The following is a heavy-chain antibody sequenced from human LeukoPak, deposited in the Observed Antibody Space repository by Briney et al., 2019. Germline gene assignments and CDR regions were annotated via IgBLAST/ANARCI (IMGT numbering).Heavy chain of an antibody. CDR2: ITTYNSKT. J-gene: IGHJ6*03. CDR1: GYTFTSHG. Sequence: ASVKVSCKASGYTFTSHGIGWVRQAPGQGLEWMGWITTYNSKTNYAQNFEGRVAMTTDTSTSTAYMELWSLRSDDTAVYYCARAGICSSTSCPPLVRYYYYMDVWGKGTTVTVSS. V-gene: IGHV1-18*01. D-gene: IGHD2-2*01. CDR3: ARAGICSSTSCPPLVRYYYYMDV.